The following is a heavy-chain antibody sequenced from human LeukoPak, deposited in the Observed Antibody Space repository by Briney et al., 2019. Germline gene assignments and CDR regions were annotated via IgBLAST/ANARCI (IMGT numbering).Heavy chain of an antibody. J-gene: IGHJ4*02. V-gene: IGHV3-30-3*01. CDR1: GFTFSSYA. Sequence: GGSLRLSCAASGFTFSSYAMHWVRQAPGKGLEWVAVISYDGSNKYYADSVKGRFTISRDNSKNTLYLQMNSLRAEDTAVYYCARDRYCSGGSCYSFDYWGQGALVTVSS. CDR2: ISYDGSNK. D-gene: IGHD2-15*01. CDR3: ARDRYCSGGSCYSFDY.